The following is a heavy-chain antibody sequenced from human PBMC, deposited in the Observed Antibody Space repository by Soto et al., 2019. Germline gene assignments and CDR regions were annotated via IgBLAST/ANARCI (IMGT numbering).Heavy chain of an antibody. D-gene: IGHD6-13*01. V-gene: IGHV3-30*03. CDR2: LANDGSYQ. CDR3: ARSSGGSSWYAPDY. CDR1: GFTFSGYV. J-gene: IGHJ4*02. Sequence: QVQLVESGGGVVQPGRSLRLSCAASGFTFSGYVMHWVRQAPGEGLQWVAVLANDGSYQYYADSLKGRFTISRDNSKNTLYLQMDSLRPEDTAVYYCARSSGGSSWYAPDYWGQGTLVTVSP.